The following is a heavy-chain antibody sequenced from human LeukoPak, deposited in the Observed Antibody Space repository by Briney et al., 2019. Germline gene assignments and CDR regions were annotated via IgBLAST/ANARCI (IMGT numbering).Heavy chain of an antibody. CDR1: GYTFTSYD. J-gene: IGHJ4*02. CDR2: INAGNGST. D-gene: IGHD5-18*01. V-gene: IGHV1-3*01. Sequence: ASVKVSCKPSGYTFTSYDMHWVRQAPGQRLEWMGWINAGNGSTKYSQKFQGRVTITRYTSASTGYMELSSLRSEDTAVYYCARDAGDTAIDYWGQGTLVTVSS. CDR3: ARDAGDTAIDY.